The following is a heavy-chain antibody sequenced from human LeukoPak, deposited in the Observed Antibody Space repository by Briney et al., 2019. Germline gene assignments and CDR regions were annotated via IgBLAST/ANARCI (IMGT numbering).Heavy chain of an antibody. J-gene: IGHJ6*03. D-gene: IGHD3-10*01. CDR1: GYNFTNYW. V-gene: IGHV5-51*01. CDR3: ASSIIRGGYYYYMDV. Sequence: ESLKISCKGSGYNFTNYWIGWVRQMPGKGLEWMGIIYPGDSDTRYSPSFQGQVTISVDKSISTAYLQWSSLKASDTAVYYCASSIIRGGYYYYMDVWGKGTTVTVSS. CDR2: IYPGDSDT.